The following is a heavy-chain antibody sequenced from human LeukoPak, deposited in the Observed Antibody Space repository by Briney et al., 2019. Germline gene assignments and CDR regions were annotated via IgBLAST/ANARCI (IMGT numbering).Heavy chain of an antibody. CDR3: AKDLRAYNWNDPDAFDT. Sequence: PGRSLRLSCAASGFTFSSYGMHWVRQAPGKGLEWVAVISYDGSNKYHADSVKGRFTISRDNSKNTLYLQMNSLRAEDTAVYYCAKDLRAYNWNDPDAFDTWGQGTMVTVSS. V-gene: IGHV3-30*18. CDR2: ISYDGSNK. CDR1: GFTFSSYG. J-gene: IGHJ3*02. D-gene: IGHD1-20*01.